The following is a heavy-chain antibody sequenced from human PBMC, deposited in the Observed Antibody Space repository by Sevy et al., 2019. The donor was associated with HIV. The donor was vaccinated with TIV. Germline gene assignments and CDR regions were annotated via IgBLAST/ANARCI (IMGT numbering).Heavy chain of an antibody. D-gene: IGHD3-22*01. Sequence: ASVKVSCKASGYTFTRYGITWVRQAPGQGLEWMGWTSAYNGNTNYSQKVQGRVTMTTDISTSTAYMELRSLRSDDTAMYYCARDRNNYDSSGYPNGMDVWGQGTTVTVS. V-gene: IGHV1-18*01. CDR1: GYTFTRYG. J-gene: IGHJ6*01. CDR3: ARDRNNYDSSGYPNGMDV. CDR2: TSAYNGNT.